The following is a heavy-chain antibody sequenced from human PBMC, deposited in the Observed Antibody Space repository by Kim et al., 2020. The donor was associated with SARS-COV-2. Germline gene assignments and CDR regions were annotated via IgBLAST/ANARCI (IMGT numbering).Heavy chain of an antibody. D-gene: IGHD1-20*01. CDR1: GFIFSDHY. Sequence: GGSLRLSCAASGFIFSDHYMDWVRQAPGKGLEWVGRIKNKANSYTTDYAASVEGRFTVSRDDSKNSLYLQMNSLKIEDTAVYYCADAGRYGYWGQGTLVT. V-gene: IGHV3-72*01. CDR3: ADAGRYGY. J-gene: IGHJ4*02. CDR2: IKNKANSYTT.